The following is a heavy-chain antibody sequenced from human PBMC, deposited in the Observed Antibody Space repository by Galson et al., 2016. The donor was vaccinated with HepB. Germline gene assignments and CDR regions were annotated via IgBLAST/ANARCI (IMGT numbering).Heavy chain of an antibody. CDR2: FDPEHRET. CDR1: GNSLVEFP. V-gene: IGHV1-24*01. D-gene: IGHD3-3*01. Sequence: SVKVSCKVSGNSLVEFPVHWVRQAPGKGLEWLGGFDPEHRETTYAQKFQGRVTMTEDTSTGTAFLQLSSLGSDDTAVYYCATALIFRELDYWGQGTLVTVSS. J-gene: IGHJ4*02. CDR3: ATALIFRELDY.